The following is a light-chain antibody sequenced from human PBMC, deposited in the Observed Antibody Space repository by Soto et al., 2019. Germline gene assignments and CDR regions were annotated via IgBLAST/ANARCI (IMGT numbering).Light chain of an antibody. CDR3: QQYGSSPLT. Sequence: EIVLTLSPGTLSLSPGERATRSCRASQSVSSSYLAWYQQKPGQAPRLLIYGASSRATGIPDRFSGSGCGTDFTLTISRLEPEDFAVDYCQQYGSSPLTFGGGTKVEIQ. J-gene: IGKJ4*01. V-gene: IGKV3-20*01. CDR2: GAS. CDR1: QSVSSSY.